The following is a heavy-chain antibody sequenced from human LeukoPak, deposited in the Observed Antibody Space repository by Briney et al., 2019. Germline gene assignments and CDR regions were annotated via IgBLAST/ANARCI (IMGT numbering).Heavy chain of an antibody. J-gene: IGHJ4*02. V-gene: IGHV5-51*01. CDR3: ARLQGVSSGWSFDY. Sequence: KAGESLKISCQGSGYSFTRNWIGWVRQLPGKGLEWLGIIYPADSDTTYSPSFQGHVTISADKSTSTAYLQWSSLKASDTAMYYCARLQGVSSGWSFDYWGQGTLVTVSS. CDR2: IYPADSDT. D-gene: IGHD6-19*01. CDR1: GYSFTRNW.